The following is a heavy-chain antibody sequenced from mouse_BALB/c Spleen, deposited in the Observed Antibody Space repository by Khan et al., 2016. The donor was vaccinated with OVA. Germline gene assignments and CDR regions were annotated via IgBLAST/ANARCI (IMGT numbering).Heavy chain of an antibody. CDR2: VNPNTGNT. J-gene: IGHJ3*01. Sequence: EVQLQQSGPDLVKPGASVKMSCKASGYSFTGYYMNWVKQSHGKSLECIGRVNPNTGNTNYNQKFKGKAILIVDTSSSTAYMELLSLTSEDSAVYYCARGYDFFAYWGQGTLVTVSA. CDR3: ARGYDFFAY. CDR1: GYSFTGYY. V-gene: IGHV1-26*01. D-gene: IGHD2-14*01.